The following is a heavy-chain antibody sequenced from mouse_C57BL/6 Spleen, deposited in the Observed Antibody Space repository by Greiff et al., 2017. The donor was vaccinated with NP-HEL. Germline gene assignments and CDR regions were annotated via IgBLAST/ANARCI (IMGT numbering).Heavy chain of an antibody. D-gene: IGHD1-1*01. J-gene: IGHJ2*01. V-gene: IGHV15-2*01. CDR1: DSDVFPIAY. CDR3: ARDYGGIY. Sequence: QVQLQQSGSELRSPGSSVKLSCKASDSDVFPIAYMSWVRQTPGHGFEWIGGILPSIGSTFYGEYFEDKATLDADTQSNTAYLELTRLTSEDSAIYYCARDYGGIYWGKGTTLTVSS. CDR2: ILPSIGST.